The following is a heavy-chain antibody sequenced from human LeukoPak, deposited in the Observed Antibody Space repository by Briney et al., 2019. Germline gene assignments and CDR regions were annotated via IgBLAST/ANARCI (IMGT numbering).Heavy chain of an antibody. CDR3: TRAKGPSGASLDNCFDP. J-gene: IGHJ5*02. D-gene: IGHD1-26*01. Sequence: PGGSLRLSCAASGFTFSTYSMNWVRQAPGKGLEWVSSLSSSSTYVYYADSVKGRFTISRDNARNTLYLQMNSLRAEDTAVYYCTRAKGPSGASLDNCFDPWGQGTQVTVSS. CDR1: GFTFSTYS. CDR2: LSSSSTYV. V-gene: IGHV3-21*01.